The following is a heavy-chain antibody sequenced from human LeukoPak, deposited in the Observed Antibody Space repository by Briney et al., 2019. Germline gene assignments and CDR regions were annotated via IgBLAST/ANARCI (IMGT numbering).Heavy chain of an antibody. CDR1: GFTFSSYT. CDR2: ISYDGSNK. J-gene: IGHJ4*02. D-gene: IGHD1-26*01. CDR3: ARSAGGGRGSYLLY. V-gene: IGHV3-30-3*01. Sequence: GGSLRLSCAASGFTFSSYTMHWVRQAPGKGLEWMAVISYDGSNKYYADSVKGRFTISRDNSKNTLYLQMNSLRAEDTAVYYCARSAGGGRGSYLLYWGQGTLVTVSS.